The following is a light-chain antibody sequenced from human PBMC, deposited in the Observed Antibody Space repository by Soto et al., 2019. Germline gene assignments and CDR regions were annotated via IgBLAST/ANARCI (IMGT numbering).Light chain of an antibody. CDR3: QQRSNWQGAT. CDR2: DAA. Sequence: EIVVTQSPATLSLSPGERVTLSWRASQSVSSYLAWYQKKPGQAPRRLIYDAANRATGIPARFSGSGSGTDLALTISSLETEDFAVYYCQQRSNWQGATFGGGTNVDI. CDR1: QSVSSY. V-gene: IGKV3-11*01. J-gene: IGKJ4*01.